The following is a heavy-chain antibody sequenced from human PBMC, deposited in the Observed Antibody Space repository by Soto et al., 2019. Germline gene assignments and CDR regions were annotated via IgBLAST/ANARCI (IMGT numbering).Heavy chain of an antibody. CDR2: INPNSGET. V-gene: IGHV1-2*02. D-gene: IGHD3-16*01. CDR3: ATMIYYYYALDV. Sequence: QVQLVQSGAEVKKPGASVQVSCRASGYTFTDYYMHWVRLAPGQGLEWMGWINPNSGETNYPQKFQCRVSLTSDTSLSTAYMELTSLGSDDTAVYYCATMIYYYYALDVWGQGTTVTVSS. J-gene: IGHJ6*02. CDR1: GYTFTDYY.